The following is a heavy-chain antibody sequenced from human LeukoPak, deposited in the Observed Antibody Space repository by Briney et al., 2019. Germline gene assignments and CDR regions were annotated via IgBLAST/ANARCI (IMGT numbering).Heavy chain of an antibody. CDR3: AKDNYYGSSAVIDY. Sequence: PGGSLRLSCAASGFTFSSYGMHWVRQAPGKGLEWVAALSHDGNNEFYADSVKGRFTISRDNSKSTLYLRMNSLRAGDTATFYCAKDNYYGSSAVIDYWGQGALVTVSS. V-gene: IGHV3-30*18. J-gene: IGHJ4*02. D-gene: IGHD3-22*01. CDR2: LSHDGNNE. CDR1: GFTFSSYG.